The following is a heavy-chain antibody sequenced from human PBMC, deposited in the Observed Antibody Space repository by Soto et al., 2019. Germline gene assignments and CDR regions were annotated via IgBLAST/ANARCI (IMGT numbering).Heavy chain of an antibody. J-gene: IGHJ6*02. CDR3: ARVTDMTTAGQDYCYYGMDV. CDR1: GGTFTSYA. D-gene: IGHD4-4*01. V-gene: IGHV1-69*13. Sequence: SVKVSCKASGGTFTSYAISWVRQAPGQGLEWMGGIIPIFGTANYAQKFQGRVTITADESTSTAYMELSSRRTEDTAVYYCARVTDMTTAGQDYCYYGMDVWGQGTTVTVSS. CDR2: IIPIFGTA.